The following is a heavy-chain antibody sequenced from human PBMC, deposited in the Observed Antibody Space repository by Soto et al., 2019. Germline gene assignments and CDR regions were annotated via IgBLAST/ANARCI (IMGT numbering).Heavy chain of an antibody. CDR1: GFSFSSYG. CDR3: ATSNWNFFDY. V-gene: IGHV3-33*03. CDR2: IWNDSSNK. J-gene: IGHJ4*02. Sequence: QVQLVESGGGVVQPGGSLRLSCAASGFSFSSYGMHWVRQAPGKGLEWVAVIWNDSSNKLYPDSVRGRFTISRDNSKSTLFLQMNGLRAEDTAVYYCATSNWNFFDYWGQGALVTVSS. D-gene: IGHD1-20*01.